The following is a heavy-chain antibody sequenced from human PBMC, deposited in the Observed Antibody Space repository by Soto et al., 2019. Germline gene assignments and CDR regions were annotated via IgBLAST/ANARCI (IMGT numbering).Heavy chain of an antibody. Sequence: KTSETLSLTCTVSGGSISSYYWSWIRQPAGKGLGWIGRIYTSGSTNYNPSLKSRVTMSVDTSKNQFSLKLSSVTAADTAVYYCASYSSSWYDYYYYGMDVWGQGTTVTVSS. CDR1: GGSISSYY. V-gene: IGHV4-4*07. J-gene: IGHJ6*02. CDR2: IYTSGST. D-gene: IGHD6-13*01. CDR3: ASYSSSWYDYYYYGMDV.